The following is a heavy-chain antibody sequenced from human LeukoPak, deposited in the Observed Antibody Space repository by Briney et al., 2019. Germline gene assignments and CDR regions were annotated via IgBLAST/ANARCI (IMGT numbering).Heavy chain of an antibody. V-gene: IGHV1-69*13. J-gene: IGHJ4*02. CDR3: ARDNGQSPGGY. D-gene: IGHD2-8*01. CDR1: GYTLTEFS. CDR2: IIPIFGTA. Sequence: SVKVSCKVSGYTLTEFSMHWVRQAPGQGLEWMGGIIPIFGTANYAQKFQGRVTITADESTSTAYMELSSLRSEDTAVYYCARDNGQSPGGYWGQGTLVTVSS.